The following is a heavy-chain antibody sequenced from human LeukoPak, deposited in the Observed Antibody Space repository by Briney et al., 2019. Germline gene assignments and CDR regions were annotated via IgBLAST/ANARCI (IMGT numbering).Heavy chain of an antibody. CDR3: ARGGPKLWTGTQRRPFDY. CDR2: INAGNGNT. D-gene: IGHD1-7*01. J-gene: IGHJ4*02. V-gene: IGHV1-3*01. CDR1: GDTFTSYA. Sequence: GASVKVSYKASGDTFTSYAMHWVRQAPGQRLEWMGWINAGNGNTKYSQKFQGRVTITRDTSASTAYMELTSLRSDDTAVYYCARGGPKLWTGTQRRPFDYWGQGTLVTVSS.